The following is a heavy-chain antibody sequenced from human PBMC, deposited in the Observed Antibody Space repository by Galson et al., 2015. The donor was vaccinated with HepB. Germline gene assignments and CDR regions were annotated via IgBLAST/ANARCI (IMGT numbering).Heavy chain of an antibody. CDR1: GFTLRYPW. D-gene: IGHD3-16*01. J-gene: IGHJ6*02. CDR3: ARGKGVYYHYAMDV. CDR2: INRDGSTA. V-gene: IGHV3-74*01. Sequence: ALGLSCAVSGFTLRYPWLHWVRQAPGKGLVWVSRINRDGSTANYADSVKGRFIISIDNAQNTLYLQMNNLRAEDAAVYYCARGKGVYYHYAMDVWGPGTTVTVS.